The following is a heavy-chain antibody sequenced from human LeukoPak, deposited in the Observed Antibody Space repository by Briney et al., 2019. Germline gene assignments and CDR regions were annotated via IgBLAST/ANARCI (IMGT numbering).Heavy chain of an antibody. J-gene: IGHJ5*02. CDR1: GGSISSYY. CDR2: IYTSGST. CDR3: ARVTYDSSGPFRWFDL. V-gene: IGHV4-4*07. Sequence: NPSETLSLTCTVSGGSISSYYWSWIRQPAGKGLEWIGRIYTSGSTNYNPSLKSRVTMSVDTSKNQFSLKLSSVTAADTAVYYCARVTYDSSGPFRWFDLWGQGTLVTVSS. D-gene: IGHD3-22*01.